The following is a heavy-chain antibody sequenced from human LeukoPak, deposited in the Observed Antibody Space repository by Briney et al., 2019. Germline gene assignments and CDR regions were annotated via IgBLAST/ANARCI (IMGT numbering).Heavy chain of an antibody. V-gene: IGHV1-69*13. CDR1: GGTFSSYA. CDR3: ARISATMRGYYYYYYGMDV. J-gene: IGHJ6*02. D-gene: IGHD5-12*01. CDR2: IIPIFGTA. Sequence: ASVKVSCKASGGTFSSYAISWVRQAPGQGLEWMGGIIPIFGTANYAQKFQGRVTITADESTRTAYMELSSLRSEDTAVYYCARISATMRGYYYYYYGMDVWGQGTTVTVSS.